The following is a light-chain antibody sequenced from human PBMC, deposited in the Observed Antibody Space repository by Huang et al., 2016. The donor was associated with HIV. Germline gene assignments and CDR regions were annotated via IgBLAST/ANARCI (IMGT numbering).Light chain of an antibody. J-gene: IGKJ1*01. CDR1: QSVTSN. V-gene: IGKV3-15*01. Sequence: EIVMTQSPAPLSVSPGERATLSCRASQSVTSNLAWSQQKPGQAPRLFIYGASTRATGIPARFSGSGSGTEFTLTISSLQSEDCAVYYCQHYNDWPPWTFGQGTKVEIK. CDR2: GAS. CDR3: QHYNDWPPWT.